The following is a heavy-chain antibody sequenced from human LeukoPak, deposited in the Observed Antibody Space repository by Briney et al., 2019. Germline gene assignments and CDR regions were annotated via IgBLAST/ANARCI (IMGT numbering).Heavy chain of an antibody. CDR3: ARAGYCSGGSCYPYYYYYYMDV. CDR2: VRGQNDDA. Sequence: ASVKVSCTASGYTFTSYAISWVRQARGQGLEWMGWVRGQNDDANYVQRHQGRVTTTTDTSTSTAYMELRSLRSDDTAVYYCARAGYCSGGSCYPYYYYYYMDVWGKGTTVTVSS. D-gene: IGHD2-15*01. J-gene: IGHJ6*03. CDR1: GYTFTSYA. V-gene: IGHV1-18*01.